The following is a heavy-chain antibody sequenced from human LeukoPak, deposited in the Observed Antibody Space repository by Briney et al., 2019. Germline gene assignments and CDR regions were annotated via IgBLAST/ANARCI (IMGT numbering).Heavy chain of an antibody. J-gene: IGHJ4*02. CDR3: ARDEGPEGGATITYDY. D-gene: IGHD1-26*01. CDR2: INPNSGGT. V-gene: IGHV1-2*02. Sequence: ASVKVSCKASGYTFTGYYMHWVRQAPGQGLEWMGWINPNSGGTNYAQKFQGRVTMTRDTSISTAYMELSRLRSDDTAVYYCARDEGPEGGATITYDYWGQGTLVTVSS. CDR1: GYTFTGYY.